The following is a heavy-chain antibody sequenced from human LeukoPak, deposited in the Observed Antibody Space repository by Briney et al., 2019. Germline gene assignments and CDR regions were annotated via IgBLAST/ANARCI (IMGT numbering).Heavy chain of an antibody. CDR2: VSRSGSDT. CDR1: GFSFINYA. CDR3: TKDGFDSGRHFLSCFDP. V-gene: IGHV3-23*01. J-gene: IGHJ5*02. Sequence: PGGSLRLSCAASGFSFINYAMTWVRQAPGKGLEWVSTVSRSGSDTFYADSVKGRFTISRDNSKSTVYLHMNTLRADDTALYYCTKDGFDSGRHFLSCFDPWGQGILVTVSS. D-gene: IGHD3-10*01.